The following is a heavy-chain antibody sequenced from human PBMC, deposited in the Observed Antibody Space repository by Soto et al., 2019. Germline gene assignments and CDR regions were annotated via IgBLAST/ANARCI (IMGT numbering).Heavy chain of an antibody. D-gene: IGHD5-12*01. CDR1: GYTFTGYY. J-gene: IGHJ4*02. Sequence: GASVKVSCKASGYTFTGYYIHWVRQAPGQGLEWMGWINPNSGASNYAQKFQGRVTMTRDTSISTAYMELSRLRSDDTAVYYCARDLVSTIGDFDYWGLGTLVTVS. V-gene: IGHV1-2*02. CDR2: INPNSGAS. CDR3: ARDLVSTIGDFDY.